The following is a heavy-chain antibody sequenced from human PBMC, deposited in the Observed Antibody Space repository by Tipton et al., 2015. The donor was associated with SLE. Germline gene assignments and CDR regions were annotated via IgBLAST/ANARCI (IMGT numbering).Heavy chain of an antibody. CDR1: GASITSSDW. V-gene: IGHV4-4*02. D-gene: IGHD6-13*01. Sequence: TLSLTCAVSGASITSSDWWSWVRQPPGKGLEYIGEIHHRGSTNYKSSLRGRVTISVDKSKNQFSLKLTSVTAADTAVYYCARVSGGIAYMDVWGKGTTVTFSS. CDR2: IHHRGST. J-gene: IGHJ6*03. CDR3: ARVSGGIAYMDV.